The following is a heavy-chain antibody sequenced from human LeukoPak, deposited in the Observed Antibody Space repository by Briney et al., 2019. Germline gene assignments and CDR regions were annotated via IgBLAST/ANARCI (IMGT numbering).Heavy chain of an antibody. J-gene: IGHJ4*02. CDR1: GLTFSSYW. Sequence: PGGSLRLSCAASGLTFSSYWMHWVRQAPGKGLVWVSRINSDGSSTSYAESVKGRFTISRDNAKNTLYLQMNSLRAEDTAVYHCARVAYISTWYVDYWGQGMLVTVSS. V-gene: IGHV3-74*01. CDR2: INSDGSST. D-gene: IGHD6-13*01. CDR3: ARVAYISTWYVDY.